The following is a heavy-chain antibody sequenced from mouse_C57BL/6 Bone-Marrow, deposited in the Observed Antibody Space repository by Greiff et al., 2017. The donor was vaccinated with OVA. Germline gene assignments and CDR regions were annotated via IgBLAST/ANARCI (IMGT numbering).Heavy chain of an antibody. CDR2: IYPRSGNT. D-gene: IGHD1-1*01. CDR3: ARLVGGRYFDV. V-gene: IGHV1-81*01. Sequence: VQLQQSGAELARPGASVKLSCKASGYTFTSYGISWVKQRTGQGLEWIGEIYPRSGNTYYNEKFKGKATLTADKSSSTAYMELRSLTSEDSAVYFCARLVGGRYFDVWGTGTTVTVSS. J-gene: IGHJ1*03. CDR1: GYTFTSYG.